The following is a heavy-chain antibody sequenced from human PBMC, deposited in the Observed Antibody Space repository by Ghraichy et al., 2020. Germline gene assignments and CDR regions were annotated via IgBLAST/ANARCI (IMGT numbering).Heavy chain of an antibody. D-gene: IGHD3-10*01. CDR1: GGSISSSSYY. Sequence: SETLSLTCTVSGGSISSSSYYWGWIRQPPGKGLEWIGSIYYSGSTYYNPSLKSRVTISVDTSKNQFSLKLSSVTAADTAVYYCARQRFGKIHKPFDYWGQGTLVTVSS. V-gene: IGHV4-39*01. CDR3: ARQRFGKIHKPFDY. CDR2: IYYSGST. J-gene: IGHJ4*02.